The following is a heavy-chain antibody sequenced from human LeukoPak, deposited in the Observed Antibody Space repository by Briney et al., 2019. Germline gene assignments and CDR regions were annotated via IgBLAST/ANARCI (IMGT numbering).Heavy chain of an antibody. J-gene: IGHJ4*02. V-gene: IGHV4-4*09. Sequence: SETLSLTCTVSGGSISSYYWGWIRQPPGKGLEWIGSGNTYYNPSLKSRVTISVDTSKNQFSLKLSSVTAADTAVYYCARVAGTTPYYFDYWGQGTLVTVSS. CDR3: ARVAGTTPYYFDY. CDR2: GNT. D-gene: IGHD6-19*01. CDR1: GGSISSYY.